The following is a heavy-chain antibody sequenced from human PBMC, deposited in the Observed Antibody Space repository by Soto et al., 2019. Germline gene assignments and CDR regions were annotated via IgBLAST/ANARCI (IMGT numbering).Heavy chain of an antibody. Sequence: GGSLRLSCVASGLTFGSRAMSWVRQAPGEGLQWVATITDNGGDAKYADSVRGRFVISRDNSKKALYPQMTSLTAEDSAMYFCARGSTESYPGSRIFDFWGRGTLVTVSS. CDR1: GLTFGSRA. CDR2: ITDNGGDA. CDR3: ARGSTESYPGSRIFDF. J-gene: IGHJ4*02. D-gene: IGHD3-10*01. V-gene: IGHV3-23*01.